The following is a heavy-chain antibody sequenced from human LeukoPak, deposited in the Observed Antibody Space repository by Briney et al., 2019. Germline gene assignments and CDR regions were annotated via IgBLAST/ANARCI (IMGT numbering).Heavy chain of an antibody. V-gene: IGHV3-23*01. CDR2: ISGSGGST. J-gene: IGHJ4*02. D-gene: IGHD1-20*01. Sequence: GGSLRLSCAASGFTFSSYAMSWVRQAPGKGLEWVSAISGSGGSTYYADSVKGRFTISRDNSKNTLYLQMNSLRAEDTAVYYCAKTPSLTGRVVYYFDYWGQGTLVTVSS. CDR3: AKTPSLTGRVVYYFDY. CDR1: GFTFSSYA.